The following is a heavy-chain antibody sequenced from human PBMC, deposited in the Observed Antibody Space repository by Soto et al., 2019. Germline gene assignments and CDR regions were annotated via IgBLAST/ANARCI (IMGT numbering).Heavy chain of an antibody. D-gene: IGHD6-19*01. J-gene: IGHJ3*02. Sequence: HPGGSLRLSCAASGVTVSSYAMSGVRQAPGKGLEWVSAINCSGGSTYYADSVKGRFTISRDNAKNTLYLQMNSLRAEDTALYHCARGGIAVDGAFDIWGQGTMVTVSS. CDR3: ARGGIAVDGAFDI. CDR2: INCSGGST. V-gene: IGHV3-23*01. CDR1: GVTVSSYA.